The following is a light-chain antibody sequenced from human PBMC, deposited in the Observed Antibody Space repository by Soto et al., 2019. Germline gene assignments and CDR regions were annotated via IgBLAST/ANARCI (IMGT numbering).Light chain of an antibody. CDR2: ASS. CDR1: QNVATN. V-gene: IGKV3D-15*01. Sequence: VMTQSPANLSVSPGEGVTLFCRASQNVATNLAWYQLKPGQAPRLLIHASSTRAAGIPGTFSGSGSGTQFSLTISSLEPEDFAVYYCQQRDNWPLTFGGGTKVEV. J-gene: IGKJ4*01. CDR3: QQRDNWPLT.